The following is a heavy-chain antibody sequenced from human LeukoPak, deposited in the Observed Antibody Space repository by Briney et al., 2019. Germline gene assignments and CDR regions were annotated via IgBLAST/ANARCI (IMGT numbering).Heavy chain of an antibody. CDR2: INPNSGGT. D-gene: IGHD3-9*01. Sequence: ASVKVSCKASGYTFIAYYMHWVRQAPGQGLEWMGWINPNSGGTNYAQKFQGRVTMTRDTSISTAYMDLSRLRSDDTAVYYCAREEGSRYFDYWGQGTLVTVSS. CDR1: GYTFIAYY. J-gene: IGHJ4*02. CDR3: AREEGSRYFDY. V-gene: IGHV1-2*02.